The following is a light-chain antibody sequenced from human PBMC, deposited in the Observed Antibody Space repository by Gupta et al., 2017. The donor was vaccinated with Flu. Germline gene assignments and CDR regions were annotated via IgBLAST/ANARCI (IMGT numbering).Light chain of an antibody. CDR1: STDVGDYKY. CDR3: SSDTSSNTLV. V-gene: IGLV2-14*01. Sequence: SIAISCTGTSTDVGDYKYVSWYQHHPGTAHKLIIYEVTKRPAGVADRFFGSKSGNTASLTISGRQADDEADYYCSSDTSSNTLVFGGGTKLTVL. J-gene: IGLJ3*02. CDR2: EVT.